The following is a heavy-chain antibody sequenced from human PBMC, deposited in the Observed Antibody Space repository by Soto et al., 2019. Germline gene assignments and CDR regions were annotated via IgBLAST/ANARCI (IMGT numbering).Heavy chain of an antibody. J-gene: IGHJ5*02. CDR2: MSYDGSTK. Sequence: QVQLVESGGGVVQPGKSLRLSCAASGFSLREYAMHWVRQAPGKGLEWVAVMSYDGSTKYNADSVKGRFTISRDNSKNTLFLQMSSLRPEDTAVYYCARGPDLTTVTFINPFDPWGQGTLVTVSS. CDR1: GFSLREYA. D-gene: IGHD4-17*01. CDR3: ARGPDLTTVTFINPFDP. V-gene: IGHV3-30-3*01.